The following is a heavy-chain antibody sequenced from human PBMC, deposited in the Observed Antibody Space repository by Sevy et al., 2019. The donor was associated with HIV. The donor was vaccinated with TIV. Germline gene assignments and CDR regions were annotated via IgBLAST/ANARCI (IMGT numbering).Heavy chain of an antibody. CDR1: GGSISSSSYY. CDR2: IYYSGST. D-gene: IGHD3-22*01. V-gene: IGHV4-39*01. CDR3: ARHTTYYYDSSGYRFDP. J-gene: IGHJ5*02. Sequence: SETLSLTCTVSGGSISSSSYYWAWIRQPPGKGLEWIGSIYYSGSTYYNPSLKSRVTISVDTSKNQFSLKLSSVTAADTAVYYCARHTTYYYDSSGYRFDPWGQGTLVTVSS.